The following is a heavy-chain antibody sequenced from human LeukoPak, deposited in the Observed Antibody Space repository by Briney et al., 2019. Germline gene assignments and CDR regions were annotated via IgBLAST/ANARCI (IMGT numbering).Heavy chain of an antibody. D-gene: IGHD1-26*01. CDR3: SGSYVYYYHCYMDV. V-gene: IGHV4-59*01. CDR1: GGSISSYY. CDR2: IHYSGST. Sequence: SETLSLTCTVSGGSISSYYWSWIRQPPGKGLEWIGYIHYSGSTNYNPSLKSRVTISVDTSKNQFSLKLSSVTAADTAVYYCSGSYVYYYHCYMDVWGKGTTVTISS. J-gene: IGHJ6*03.